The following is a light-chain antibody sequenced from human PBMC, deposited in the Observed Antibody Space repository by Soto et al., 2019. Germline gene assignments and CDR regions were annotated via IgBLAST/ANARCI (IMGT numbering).Light chain of an antibody. Sequence: EVVLTQSPVTLSLSLGERATLSCRASQSFSSYLACYQQKPGQAPRLLIYDVSNRATGIPARFSGSGSGTEFTLTISSLQSEDFAVYYCQQYNNWPRTFGQGTKVDIK. V-gene: IGKV3-15*01. CDR3: QQYNNWPRT. CDR2: DVS. CDR1: QSFSSY. J-gene: IGKJ1*01.